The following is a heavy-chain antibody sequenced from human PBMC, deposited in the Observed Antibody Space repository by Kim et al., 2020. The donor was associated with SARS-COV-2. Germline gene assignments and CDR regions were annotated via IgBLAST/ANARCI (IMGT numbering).Heavy chain of an antibody. D-gene: IGHD3-3*01. Sequence: GGSLRLSCAASGFTFSSYAMSWVRQAPGKGLECVSAISGSGGSTYYADSVKGRFTISRDNSKNTLYLQMNSLRAEDTAVYYCAKRFSGDDFWSGYPYAIDYWGQGTLVTVSS. J-gene: IGHJ4*02. CDR3: AKRFSGDDFWSGYPYAIDY. CDR2: ISGSGGST. CDR1: GFTFSSYA. V-gene: IGHV3-23*01.